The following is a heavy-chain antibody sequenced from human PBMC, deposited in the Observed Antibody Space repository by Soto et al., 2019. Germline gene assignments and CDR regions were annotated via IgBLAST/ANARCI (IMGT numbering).Heavy chain of an antibody. V-gene: IGHV1-69*01. CDR1: GGTFSSYA. Sequence: QVLLVQSGAEVKKSGSSVKVSCKASGGTFSSYAINWVRQAPGQGLEWMGGIIPMFGKANYAENFQGRVTISADESTITAYMELSSLTSDDAAVYYCARGYREGYFYAMDVWGQGTTVTVSS. CDR3: ARGYREGYFYAMDV. CDR2: IIPMFGKA. D-gene: IGHD2-2*02. J-gene: IGHJ6*02.